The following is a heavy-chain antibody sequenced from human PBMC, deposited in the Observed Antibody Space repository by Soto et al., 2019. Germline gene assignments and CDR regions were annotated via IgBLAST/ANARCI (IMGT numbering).Heavy chain of an antibody. V-gene: IGHV3-53*01. J-gene: IGHJ3*02. CDR1: GFTVSSNY. CDR2: IYSGGST. Sequence: EVQLVESGGGLIQPGGSLRLSCAASGFTVSSNYMSWVRQAPGKGLEWVSVIYSGGSTYYADSVKGRFTISRDNSKNTLYLQMKRLRAEDTAVYYCASLYDIWCGQVDDAFDIWGEGRMVTVSS. CDR3: ASLYDIWCGQVDDAFDI. D-gene: IGHD3-3*01.